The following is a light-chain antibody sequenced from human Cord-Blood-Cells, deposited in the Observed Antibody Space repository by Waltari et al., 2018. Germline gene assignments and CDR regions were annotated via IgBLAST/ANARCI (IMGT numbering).Light chain of an antibody. V-gene: IGKV3-15*01. J-gene: IGKJ2*01. Sequence: EIVMTQSPATLSVSPGERATLSCRASQSVSSNLAWYQQKPGQAPRLLIYGASTRATGIPARFSGSGSGTEFTLTISSLQSEDFAVYYCQQYNNRPRGKMKDLYTFGQGTKLEIK. CDR3: QQYNNRPRGKMKDLYT. CDR1: QSVSSN. CDR2: GAS.